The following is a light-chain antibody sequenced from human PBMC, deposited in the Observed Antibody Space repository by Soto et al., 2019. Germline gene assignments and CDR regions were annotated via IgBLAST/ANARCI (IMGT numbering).Light chain of an antibody. Sequence: EIVLTQSPGTLSLSPGERATLSCRASQSVSSTYLAWYQQKPGQAPRLLIYGASNRATGIPDRFSGSWSGTDFTLTISRLEPEDFAVYYCQQYGGSRWTFGQGTRVDI. V-gene: IGKV3-20*01. CDR3: QQYGGSRWT. J-gene: IGKJ1*01. CDR2: GAS. CDR1: QSVSSTY.